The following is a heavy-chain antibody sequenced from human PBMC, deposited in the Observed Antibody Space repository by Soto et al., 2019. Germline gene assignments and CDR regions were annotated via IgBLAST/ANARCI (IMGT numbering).Heavy chain of an antibody. CDR1: GGSISSGGYS. CDR2: IYHSGST. Sequence: KASETLSLTCAVSGGSISSGGYSWSGIRQPPGKGLEWIGYIYHSGSTYYNPSLKSRVTISVDRSKNQFSLKLSSVTAADTAVYYWARGGSPYCSGGSCYLFDYWGQGTLVTVSS. V-gene: IGHV4-30-2*01. D-gene: IGHD2-15*01. CDR3: ARGGSPYCSGGSCYLFDY. J-gene: IGHJ4*02.